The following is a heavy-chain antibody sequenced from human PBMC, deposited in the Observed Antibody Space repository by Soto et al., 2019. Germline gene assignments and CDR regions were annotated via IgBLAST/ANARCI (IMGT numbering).Heavy chain of an antibody. CDR1: GCPFTGYY. V-gene: IGHV1-2*02. CDR3: ASGLLVDYGMDV. J-gene: IGHJ6*02. CDR2: INPNSGGT. Sequence: XSVKVSCNASGCPFTGYYMHWVRQAPGQGLEWMGWINPNSGGTNYAQKFQGRVTMTRDTSISTAYMELSRLRSDDTAVYYCASGLLVDYGMDVWGQGTTVTVSS. D-gene: IGHD2-15*01.